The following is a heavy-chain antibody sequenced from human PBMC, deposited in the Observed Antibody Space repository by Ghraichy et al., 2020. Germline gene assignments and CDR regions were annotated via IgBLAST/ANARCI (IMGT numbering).Heavy chain of an antibody. V-gene: IGHV4-61*01. CDR1: GGSVSSGSYY. D-gene: IGHD6-19*01. CDR2: VSYRGSI. J-gene: IGHJ4*02. CDR3: ARDRSSGNVPSVFDS. Sequence: SETLSLTCTLSGGSVSSGSYYWSWIRQPPGKGLEWIGDVSYRGSINYNPSLKSRVTISLDTSKNQFSLNLGSVTPADTAVYYCARDRSSGNVPSVFDSWGQGSLVTVSS.